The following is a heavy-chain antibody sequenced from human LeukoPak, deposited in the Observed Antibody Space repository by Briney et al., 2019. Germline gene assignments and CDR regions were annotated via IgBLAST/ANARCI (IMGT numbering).Heavy chain of an antibody. CDR3: GIDFPPDD. J-gene: IGHJ4*02. D-gene: IGHD2/OR15-2a*01. CDR2: ISSGSNSI. CDR1: GFTFSSYS. Sequence: GGSLRLSCAASGFTFSSYSMYWVRQAPGKGLEWVSSISSGSNSIKYADSMKGRFTISRDNAKNSLYLQMNSLRAEDTAVYYCGIDFPPDDWGQGTLVTVSS. V-gene: IGHV3-21*01.